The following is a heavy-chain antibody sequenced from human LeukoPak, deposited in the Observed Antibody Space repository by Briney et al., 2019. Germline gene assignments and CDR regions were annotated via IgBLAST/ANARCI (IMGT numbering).Heavy chain of an antibody. CDR2: ISYDGSNK. D-gene: IGHD2-15*01. J-gene: IGHJ4*02. Sequence: GGSLRLSCAASGFTFSSYGMHWVRQAPGKGLEWVAVISYDGSNKYYADSVKGRFTIPRDNSKNTLYLQMNSLRAEDTAVYYCATVAAPVDDYWGQGTLVTVSS. V-gene: IGHV3-30*03. CDR1: GFTFSSYG. CDR3: ATVAAPVDDY.